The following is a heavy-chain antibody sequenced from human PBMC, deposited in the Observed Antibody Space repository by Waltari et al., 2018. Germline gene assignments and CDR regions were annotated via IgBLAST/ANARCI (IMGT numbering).Heavy chain of an antibody. D-gene: IGHD1-26*01. J-gene: IGHJ3*02. CDR3: ARARVGAFDI. CDR2: TYYRSKWYN. V-gene: IGHV6-1*01. CDR1: GDRFPSNSAP. Sequence: QVQLHQSGPGRVKPSQTLPLTCAIPGDRFPSNSAPWNWIRQSPSRGLEWLGRTYYRSKWYNDYALSVKSRITINPDTSKNQFSLQLNSVTPEDTAIYYCARARVGAFDIWGQGTMVTVSS.